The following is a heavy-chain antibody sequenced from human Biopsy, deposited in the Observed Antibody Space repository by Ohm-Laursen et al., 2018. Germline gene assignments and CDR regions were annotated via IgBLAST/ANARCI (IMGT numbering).Heavy chain of an antibody. CDR2: IYNSESTST. Sequence: GTLSLTCTVSGDSISSDIYYWVWIRQPPGKGLEWIGNIYNSESTSTYYNLSLKGRVSISVDTSHNQSSLKLTSVTAADTAVYFCARRVSGSGRVDPWGQGTLVTVSS. CDR1: GDSISSDIYY. D-gene: IGHD3-10*01. CDR3: ARRVSGSGRVDP. J-gene: IGHJ5*02. V-gene: IGHV4-39*01.